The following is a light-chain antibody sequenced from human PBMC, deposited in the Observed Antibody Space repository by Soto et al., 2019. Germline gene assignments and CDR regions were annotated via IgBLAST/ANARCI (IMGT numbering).Light chain of an antibody. Sequence: DIQMTQSPPTLSASVGDRVTITCRASQSIRHYLAWYDQMPGKAPKLLIYGASTLQSWVPARFSGSGSGTEFTLTISSLQPDDFGTYFCQHHNSYSQTFGQGTKVEIK. CDR1: QSIRHY. J-gene: IGKJ1*01. CDR2: GAS. CDR3: QHHNSYSQT. V-gene: IGKV1-5*01.